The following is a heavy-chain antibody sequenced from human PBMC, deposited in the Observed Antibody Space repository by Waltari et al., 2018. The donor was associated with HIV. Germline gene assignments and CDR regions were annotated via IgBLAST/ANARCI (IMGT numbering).Heavy chain of an antibody. CDR3: GDPDSA. V-gene: IGHV3-7*01. J-gene: IGHJ4*02. CDR1: GFRFTNHW. CDR2: RDGDGSGV. D-gene: IGHD1-26*01. Sequence: EVQLVDSGGGLVQPGGSLRLCCAASGFRFTNHWMAWFRQAPGRGVEGVASRDGDGSGVCYVDSVRGRFTISRDNDKSSFCVQMNSLRGADTAVYYCGDPDSARGQGTLGTVSS.